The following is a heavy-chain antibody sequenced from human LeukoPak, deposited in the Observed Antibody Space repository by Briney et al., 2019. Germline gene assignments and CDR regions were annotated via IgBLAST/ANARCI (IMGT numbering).Heavy chain of an antibody. V-gene: IGHV3-23*01. CDR3: AKRIAVAGTYYYYYYGMDV. Sequence: GESLRLSCVVSGFALRDYGMAWVRQAPGKGLEWVSAISGSGGSTYYADSVKGRFTISRDNSKNTLYLQMNSLRAEDTAVYYCAKRIAVAGTYYYYYYGMDVWGQGTTVTVSS. CDR2: ISGSGGST. D-gene: IGHD6-19*01. J-gene: IGHJ6*02. CDR1: GFALRDYG.